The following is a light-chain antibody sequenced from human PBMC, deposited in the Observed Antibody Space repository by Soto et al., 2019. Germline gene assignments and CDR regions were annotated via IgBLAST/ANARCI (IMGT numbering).Light chain of an antibody. CDR3: ASYTTASTLV. CDR2: DVN. J-gene: IGLJ1*01. Sequence: QSALTQPASVSGSPGQSITISCTGTSGDVGAYNYVSWYLQHPGKAPQLMIYDVNNRPSGVSNRFSGSKSGNTASLTISGLQAEDEADYYCASYTTASTLVFGTGTKVTVL. V-gene: IGLV2-14*03. CDR1: SGDVGAYNY.